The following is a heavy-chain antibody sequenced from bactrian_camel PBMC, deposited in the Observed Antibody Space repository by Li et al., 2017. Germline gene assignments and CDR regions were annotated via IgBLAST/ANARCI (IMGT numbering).Heavy chain of an antibody. D-gene: IGHD1*01. V-gene: IGHV3S6*01. Sequence: VQLVESGGGLVQPGGSLRLSCAASGFTFSSYWTYWVRQAPGKGLEWVSSIDSDGRTTNYATSVIGRFTVSRDNAKNTMYLQMNSLKSEDTALYYCAAGLNIDWGQGTQVTVS. CDR2: IDSDGRTT. J-gene: IGHJ4*01. CDR1: GFTFSSYW. CDR3: AAGLNID.